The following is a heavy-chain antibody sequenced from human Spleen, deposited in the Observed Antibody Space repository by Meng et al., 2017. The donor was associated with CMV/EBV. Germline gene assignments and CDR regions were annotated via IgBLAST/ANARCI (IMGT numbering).Heavy chain of an antibody. D-gene: IGHD2-2*01. CDR3: ARGYCSSTSCYRQFDP. V-gene: IGHV4-38-2*02. CDR2: VFHNETT. Sequence: SETLSLTCTVSGFSISTGYYWGWIRQPPGKGLEWLGNVFHNETTSYNPSLKSRVTISVDTSKNQFSLKLSSVTAADTAVYYCARGYCSSTSCYRQFDPWGQGTLVTVSS. CDR1: GFSISTGYY. J-gene: IGHJ5*02.